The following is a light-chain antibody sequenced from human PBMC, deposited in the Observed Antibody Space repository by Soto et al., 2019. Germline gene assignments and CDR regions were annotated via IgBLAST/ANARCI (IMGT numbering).Light chain of an antibody. CDR2: DAS. V-gene: IGKV1-5*01. J-gene: IGKJ1*01. Sequence: DIQMTQSPPTLSASVGDRVTITCRASQSISSWLAWYQQKPGKAPKLLIYDASSLESGVPSRFSGSGSGTEFTLTISSLQPDDFATYYCQQYNSYSWWTFGQGTKVDIK. CDR3: QQYNSYSWWT. CDR1: QSISSW.